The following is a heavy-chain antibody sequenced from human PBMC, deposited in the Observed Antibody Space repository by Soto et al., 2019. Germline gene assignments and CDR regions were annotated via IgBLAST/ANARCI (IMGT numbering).Heavy chain of an antibody. V-gene: IGHV3-7*01. CDR2: IKQDGSEK. Sequence: AGGSLRLSCAASGFTFSSYWMSWVRQAPGKGLEWVANIKQDGSEKYYVDSVKGRFTISRDNAKNSLYLQMNSLRAEDTAVYYCARGLPRIAAAPLVYWGQETLVTVSS. D-gene: IGHD6-6*01. CDR3: ARGLPRIAAAPLVY. CDR1: GFTFSSYW. J-gene: IGHJ4*02.